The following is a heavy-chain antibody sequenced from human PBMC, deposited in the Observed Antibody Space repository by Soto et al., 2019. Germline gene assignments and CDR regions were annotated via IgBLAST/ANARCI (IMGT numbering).Heavy chain of an antibody. D-gene: IGHD6-19*01. CDR2: IYGGGTT. Sequence: EVQLVESGGGLIQPGGSLRLSCAASGFAVSSKYMTWVRQAPGKGLEGVSVIYGGGTTYYADSVKGRFTISRDTSKNTLYLQMKSLRAEDTAVYYCVQTTGWPGFDFWGQGTLVTVSS. CDR3: VQTTGWPGFDF. CDR1: GFAVSSKY. J-gene: IGHJ4*02. V-gene: IGHV3-53*01.